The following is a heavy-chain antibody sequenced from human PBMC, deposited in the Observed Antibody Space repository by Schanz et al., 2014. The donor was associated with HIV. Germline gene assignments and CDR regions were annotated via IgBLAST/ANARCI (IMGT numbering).Heavy chain of an antibody. Sequence: EVQVVESGGGLVKPGGSLRLSCAASGFTFRSYSMNWVRQAPGKGLEWVSSISSGNSYIYYADSVKGRFTISRDDAKSSLFLQMNSLRAEVTAVYYCARGDAARGDYWGQGTLVTVSS. CDR2: ISSGNSYI. D-gene: IGHD6-6*01. CDR1: GFTFRSYS. V-gene: IGHV3-21*01. CDR3: ARGDAARGDY. J-gene: IGHJ4*02.